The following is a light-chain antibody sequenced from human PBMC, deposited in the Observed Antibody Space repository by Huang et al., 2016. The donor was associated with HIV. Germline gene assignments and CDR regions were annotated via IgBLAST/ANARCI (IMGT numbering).Light chain of an antibody. CDR3: QQYNNWPPLT. Sequence: EIVMTQSPATLSVSPGERATLSCRASQSVSSNLAWYQQKPGQAPRLLIYGASTRATCIPARCSGSGSGTEFTLTISSLQSEDFAVYYCQQYNNWPPLTFGGGTKVGIK. V-gene: IGKV3-15*01. CDR1: QSVSSN. CDR2: GAS. J-gene: IGKJ4*01.